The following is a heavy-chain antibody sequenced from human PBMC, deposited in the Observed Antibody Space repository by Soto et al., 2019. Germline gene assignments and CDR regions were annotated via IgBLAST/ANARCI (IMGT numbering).Heavy chain of an antibody. CDR1: GFTVSSNY. D-gene: IGHD6-13*01. V-gene: IGHV3-66*01. J-gene: IGHJ4*02. Sequence: PGGSLRLSCAASGFTVSSNYMSWVRQAPGKGLEWVSVIYSGGSTYYADSVKGRFTISRDNSKNTLYLQMNSLRAEDTAVYYCAHSPIGGSWYYFDYWGQGTLVTVSS. CDR2: IYSGGST. CDR3: AHSPIGGSWYYFDY.